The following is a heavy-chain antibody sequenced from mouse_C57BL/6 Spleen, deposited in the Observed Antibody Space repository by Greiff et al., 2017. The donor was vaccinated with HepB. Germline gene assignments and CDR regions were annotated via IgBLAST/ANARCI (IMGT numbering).Heavy chain of an antibody. D-gene: IGHD1-1*01. CDR2: ISDGGSYT. J-gene: IGHJ1*03. CDR1: GFTFSSYA. Sequence: EVKLMESGGGLVKPGGSLKLSCAASGFTFSSYAMSWVRQTPEKRLEWVATISDGGSYTYYPDNVKGRFTISRDNAKNNLYLQMSHLKSEDTAMYYCARGGPSYYGKGDWYFDVWGTGTTVTVSS. CDR3: ARGGPSYYGKGDWYFDV. V-gene: IGHV5-4*03.